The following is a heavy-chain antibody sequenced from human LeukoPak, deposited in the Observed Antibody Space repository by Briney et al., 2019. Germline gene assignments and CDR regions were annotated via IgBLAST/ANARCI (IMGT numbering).Heavy chain of an antibody. CDR3: ARQFSTGSRYYFDY. CDR1: GGSISSGGYY. V-gene: IGHV4-31*03. Sequence: SETLSLTCTVSGGSISSGGYYWSWIRQHPGKGLEWIGYIYYSGSTYYNPSLKSRVTISVDTSKNQFSLKLSSVTVADTAVYYCARQFSTGSRYYFDYWGPGTLVTVSS. D-gene: IGHD3-22*01. CDR2: IYYSGST. J-gene: IGHJ4*02.